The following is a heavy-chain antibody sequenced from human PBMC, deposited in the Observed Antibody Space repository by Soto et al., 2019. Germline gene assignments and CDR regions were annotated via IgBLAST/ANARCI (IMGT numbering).Heavy chain of an antibody. J-gene: IGHJ6*01. CDR3: ARGTAGFDPAANKGGMEL. Sequence: ASVKVSCKASGYTFTGYYMHWVRQAPGQGLEWMGWINPNSGGTNYAQKFQGWVTMTRDTSISTAYMELSRLRSDDTAVYYCARGTAGFDPAANKGGMELWGQGTTVIVS. CDR1: GYTFTGYY. D-gene: IGHD2-2*01. CDR2: INPNSGGT. V-gene: IGHV1-2*04.